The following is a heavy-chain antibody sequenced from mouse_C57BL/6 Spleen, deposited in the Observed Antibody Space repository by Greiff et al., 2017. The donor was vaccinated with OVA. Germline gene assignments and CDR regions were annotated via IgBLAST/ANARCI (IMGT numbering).Heavy chain of an antibody. CDR3: ARPGDGYPYWYFDV. D-gene: IGHD2-3*01. Sequence: EVQLQQSGPELVKPGASVKIPCKASGYTFTDYNMDWVKQSHGKSLEWIGDINPNNGGTIYNQKFKGKATLTVDKSSSTAYMELRSLTSEDTAVYYCARPGDGYPYWYFDVWGTGTTVTVSS. CDR2: INPNNGGT. V-gene: IGHV1-18*01. CDR1: GYTFTDYN. J-gene: IGHJ1*03.